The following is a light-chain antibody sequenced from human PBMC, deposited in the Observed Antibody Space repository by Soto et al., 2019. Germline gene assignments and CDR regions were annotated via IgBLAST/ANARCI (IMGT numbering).Light chain of an antibody. J-gene: IGLJ3*02. Sequence: QSVLTQPPSVSGAPGQRVTISCTGSSSNIGAGYDVHWYQQLPGTAPKLLIYGNSNRPSGVPDRISGSKSGTSASLAITGLQAEDEADYYCQSYDSSLSGSVFGGGNKVTVL. CDR3: QSYDSSLSGSV. CDR2: GNS. CDR1: SSNIGAGYD. V-gene: IGLV1-40*01.